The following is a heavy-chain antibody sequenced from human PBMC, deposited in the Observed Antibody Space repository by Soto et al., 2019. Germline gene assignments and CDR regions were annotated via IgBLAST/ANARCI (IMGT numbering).Heavy chain of an antibody. CDR1: GGYVISVSFY. Sequence: SETLSLPCTVSGGYVISVSFYWSWIRQPPGKGLEWIGYIYYSGSTNYNPSLKSRVTISVDTSKNQFSLKLSSVTAADTAVYYCARHERGYSYGYYFAYWGQGTPVIVSS. CDR3: ARHERGYSYGYYFAY. J-gene: IGHJ4*02. V-gene: IGHV4-61*01. CDR2: IYYSGST. D-gene: IGHD5-18*01.